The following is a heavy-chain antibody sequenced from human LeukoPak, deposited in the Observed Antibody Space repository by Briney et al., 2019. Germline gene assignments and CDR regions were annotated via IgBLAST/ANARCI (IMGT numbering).Heavy chain of an antibody. CDR1: GFTFSSYS. CDR3: AREPSSDSSSSPDY. Sequence: GGSLRLSCAASGFTFSSYSMNWVRQAPGKGLEWVSSISSSSSYIYYADSVKGRFTISRGNAKNSLYLQMNSLRAEDTAVYYCAREPSSDSSSSPDYWGQGTLVTVSS. V-gene: IGHV3-21*01. J-gene: IGHJ4*02. CDR2: ISSSSSYI. D-gene: IGHD6-6*01.